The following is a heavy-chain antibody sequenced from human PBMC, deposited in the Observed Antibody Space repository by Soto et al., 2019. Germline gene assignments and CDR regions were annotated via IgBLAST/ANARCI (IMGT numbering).Heavy chain of an antibody. D-gene: IGHD4-17*01. Sequence: PGESLKISCTGSRYSFTAYWIAWVRQMPGKGLEWMGIIYPGDSDTRYSPSFQGQVTISADKSISTAYLQLSSLKASDTAIYYCARRMGDAYGLLPFDYWGQGTLVTVSS. CDR2: IYPGDSDT. CDR1: RYSFTAYW. CDR3: ARRMGDAYGLLPFDY. V-gene: IGHV5-51*01. J-gene: IGHJ4*02.